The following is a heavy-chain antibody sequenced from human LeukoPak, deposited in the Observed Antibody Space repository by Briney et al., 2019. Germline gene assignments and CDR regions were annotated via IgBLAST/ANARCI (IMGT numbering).Heavy chain of an antibody. J-gene: IGHJ4*02. CDR2: ISAYNGNT. CDR3: ARDAAWLPYVNRGTGIDY. D-gene: IGHD5-12*01. V-gene: IGHV1-18*01. Sequence: GASVKVCCKASGYAFTSYGISWVRQAPGQGLEWMGWISAYNGNTNYAQKLQGRVTMTTDTSTSTAYMELRSLRSDDTAVYYCARDAAWLPYVNRGTGIDYWGQGTLVTVSS. CDR1: GYAFTSYG.